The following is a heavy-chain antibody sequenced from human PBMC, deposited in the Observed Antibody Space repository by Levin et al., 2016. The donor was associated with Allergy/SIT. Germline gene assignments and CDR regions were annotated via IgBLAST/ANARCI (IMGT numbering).Heavy chain of an antibody. J-gene: IGHJ4*02. CDR3: ARMGSSTWEGVVY. CDR1: GFTFSSYN. Sequence: GESLKISCEASGFTFSSYNMNWVRQAPGKGLEWVSSINDKSNHIHHADSVKGRFTISRDNAKNSLYLQMNSLRAEDTAIYYCARMGSSTWEGVVYWGQGTLVTVSS. V-gene: IGHV3-21*01. D-gene: IGHD6-13*01. CDR2: INDKSNHI.